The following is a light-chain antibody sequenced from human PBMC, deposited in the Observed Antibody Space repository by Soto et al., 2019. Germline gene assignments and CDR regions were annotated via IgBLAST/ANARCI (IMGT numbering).Light chain of an antibody. Sequence: DLQLTQSPSSLSASVGDRVTITCQASQDISNHLNWYQQKPGKAPNLLIYDVSDLETGVPSRFSGGGSGTFFSFSINSLQPEDIATYYCQKHDGVPLFGPGTKVEIK. CDR2: DVS. J-gene: IGKJ3*01. V-gene: IGKV1-33*01. CDR1: QDISNH. CDR3: QKHDGVPL.